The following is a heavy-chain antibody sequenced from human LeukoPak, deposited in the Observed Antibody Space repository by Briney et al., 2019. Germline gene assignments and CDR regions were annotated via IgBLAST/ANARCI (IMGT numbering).Heavy chain of an antibody. CDR3: ATHRGYSYGPPDD. Sequence: SETLSLTCTVSGGSISSSSYYWGWIRQPPGKGLEWIGSIYYSGSTYYNPSLKSRVTISADTSKNQFSLKLSSVTAADTAVYYCATHRGYSYGPPDDWGQGTLVTVSS. CDR2: IYYSGST. J-gene: IGHJ4*02. D-gene: IGHD5-18*01. V-gene: IGHV4-39*01. CDR1: GGSISSSSYY.